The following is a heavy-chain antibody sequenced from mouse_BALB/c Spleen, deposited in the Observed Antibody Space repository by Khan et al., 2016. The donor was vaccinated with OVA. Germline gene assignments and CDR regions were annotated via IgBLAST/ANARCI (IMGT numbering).Heavy chain of an antibody. CDR1: GYTFTNYG. J-gene: IGHJ4*01. D-gene: IGHD2-10*01. V-gene: IGHV9-3-1*01. Sequence: QIQLVQSGPELKKPGETVKISCKASGYTFTNYGMNWVKQSPGKALKWMGWINTYTGEPTYADDFKGRFAFSLETSASTAYLQINNLKNEDTATXICARSPYFSYTLDYWGQGTSVTVSS. CDR3: ARSPYFSYTLDY. CDR2: INTYTGEP.